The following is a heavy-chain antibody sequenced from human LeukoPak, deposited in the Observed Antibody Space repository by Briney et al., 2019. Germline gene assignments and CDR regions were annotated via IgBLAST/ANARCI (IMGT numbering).Heavy chain of an antibody. J-gene: IGHJ5*02. CDR1: GGTFSSYA. V-gene: IGHV1-69*06. Sequence: SVKVSCKASGGTFSSYAISWVRQAPGQGLELMGGIIPIFGTANYAQKFQGRVTITADKSTSTAYMELSSLRSEDTAVYYCARGRPTTSIAAAGVNWFDPWGQGTLVTVSS. CDR2: IIPIFGTA. CDR3: ARGRPTTSIAAAGVNWFDP. D-gene: IGHD6-13*01.